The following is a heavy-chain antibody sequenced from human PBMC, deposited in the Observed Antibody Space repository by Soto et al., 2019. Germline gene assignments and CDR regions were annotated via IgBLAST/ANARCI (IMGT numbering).Heavy chain of an antibody. V-gene: IGHV3-53*01. CDR3: ASITHRGYCSSTSCYTDAFDI. D-gene: IGHD2-2*02. J-gene: IGHJ3*02. CDR2: IYSGGST. Sequence: GGSLRLSCAASGFTVSSNYMSWVRQAPGKGLEWVSVIYSGGSTYYADSVKGRFTISRDNSKNTLYLQMNSLRAEDPAVYYWASITHRGYCSSTSCYTDAFDIWGQGTMVTVSS. CDR1: GFTVSSNY.